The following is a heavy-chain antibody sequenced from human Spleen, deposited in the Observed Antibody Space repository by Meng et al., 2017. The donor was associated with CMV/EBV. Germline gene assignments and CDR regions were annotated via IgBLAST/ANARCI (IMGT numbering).Heavy chain of an antibody. CDR2: IYYSGNS. D-gene: IGHD4-11*01. CDR3: AREIVTTLDY. Sequence: SETLSLTCTVSGGSISSDGYYWSWIRQHPGKGLEWIGYIYYSGNSYYNPSLKSRVSISVDTSKNQFSLKVSSVTAADTAVYYCAREIVTTLDYWGQGTLVTVSS. J-gene: IGHJ4*02. V-gene: IGHV4-30-4*01. CDR1: GGSISSDGYY.